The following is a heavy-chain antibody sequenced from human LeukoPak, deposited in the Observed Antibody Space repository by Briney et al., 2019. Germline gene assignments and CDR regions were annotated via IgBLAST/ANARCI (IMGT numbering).Heavy chain of an antibody. CDR3: AKGNKGYCSGGSCYFDY. J-gene: IGHJ4*02. D-gene: IGHD2-15*01. CDR1: GFTFSSYA. V-gene: IGHV3-23*01. CDR2: ISGSGGST. Sequence: GGSLRLSCAASGFTFSSYAMSWVRQAPGKGLEWVSAISGSGGSTYYADSVKGQFTISRDNSKNTLYLQMNSLRAEDTAVYYCAKGNKGYCSGGSCYFDYWGQGTLVTVSS.